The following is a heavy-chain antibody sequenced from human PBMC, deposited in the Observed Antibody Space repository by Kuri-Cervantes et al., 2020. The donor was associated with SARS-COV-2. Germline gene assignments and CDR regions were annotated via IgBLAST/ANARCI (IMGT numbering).Heavy chain of an antibody. J-gene: IGHJ4*02. CDR3: ARDGYDSSGYYLDY. D-gene: IGHD3-22*01. Sequence: GGSLRLSCAASGFTFGSYEMNGVRQAPGKGPEWVATISYDGSNQYYGDSVKGRFTFSRDNSKNRMYLQMDSLRSEDTAVYYCARDGYDSSGYYLDYWGQGTLVTVSS. CDR1: GFTFGSYE. V-gene: IGHV3-30*03. CDR2: ISYDGSNQ.